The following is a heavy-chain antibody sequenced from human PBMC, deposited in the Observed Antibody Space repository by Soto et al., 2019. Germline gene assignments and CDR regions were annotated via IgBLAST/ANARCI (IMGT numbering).Heavy chain of an antibody. CDR1: GDSISSTSYY. D-gene: IGHD2-8*01. Sequence: SETLSLTCTVSGDSISSTSYYWGWIRQPPGKGLEWIGTIYYGGSTDYNPSLKSRVTISVDTSRNQFSLKLSSVTAADTAVYYCARHVSFYYDMDVWGTGTTVTVSS. CDR3: ARHVSFYYDMDV. V-gene: IGHV4-39*01. J-gene: IGHJ6*03. CDR2: IYYGGST.